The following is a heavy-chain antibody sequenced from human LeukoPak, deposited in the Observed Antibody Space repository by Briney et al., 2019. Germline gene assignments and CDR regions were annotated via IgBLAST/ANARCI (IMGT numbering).Heavy chain of an antibody. V-gene: IGHV3-15*01. J-gene: IGHJ4*02. CDR2: IKSKTDGGTT. CDR1: GFTFSNAW. CDR3: TTVVLGYCSSTSCYEIDY. Sequence: PGGSLRLSCAASGFTFSNAWMSWVRQAPGKGLEWVGRIKSKTDGGTTDYAAPVKGRFTISRDDSKNTLYLQMNSLKTEDTAVYYCTTVVLGYCSSTSCYEIDYWGQGTLVTVSS. D-gene: IGHD2-2*01.